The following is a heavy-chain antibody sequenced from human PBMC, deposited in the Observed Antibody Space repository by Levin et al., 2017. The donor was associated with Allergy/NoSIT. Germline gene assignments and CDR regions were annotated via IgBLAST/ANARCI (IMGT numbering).Heavy chain of an antibody. D-gene: IGHD4-17*01. CDR3: TRLSGDYPLGAFDI. CDR2: IRSKANSYAT. J-gene: IGHJ3*02. V-gene: IGHV3-73*01. Sequence: GESLKISCAASGFTFSGSAMHWVRQASGKGLEWVGRIRSKANSYATAYAASVKGRFTISRDDSKNTAYLQMNSLKTEDTAVYYCTRLSGDYPLGAFDIWGQGTMVTVSS. CDR1: GFTFSGSA.